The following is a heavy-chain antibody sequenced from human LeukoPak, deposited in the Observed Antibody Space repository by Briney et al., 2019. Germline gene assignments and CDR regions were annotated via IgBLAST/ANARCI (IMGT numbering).Heavy chain of an antibody. CDR2: IYSGGST. V-gene: IGHV3-53*01. D-gene: IGHD3-10*02. CDR1: GFTVSSNY. CDR3: AELGITMIGGV. J-gene: IGHJ6*04. Sequence: GGSLRLSCAASGFTVSSNYMSWVRQAPGKGLEWVSVIYSGGSTYYADSVRGRFTISRDNSKNTMHLQMNRLRAEDTAVYYCAELGITMIGGVWGKGTTVTISS.